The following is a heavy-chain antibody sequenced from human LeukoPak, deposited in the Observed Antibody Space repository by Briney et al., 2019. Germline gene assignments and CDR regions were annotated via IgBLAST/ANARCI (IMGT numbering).Heavy chain of an antibody. CDR3: ARMTTVTTRLTY. D-gene: IGHD4-17*01. Sequence: GESLKISCKGSGYSFTSYWIGWVRQMPGKGLEWMGIIYPSDSDTRYSPSFQGHVTISPGRSINTAYLQWSSLKASDTAIYYCARMTTVTTRLTYWGQGTLLTVSS. V-gene: IGHV5-51*01. J-gene: IGHJ4*02. CDR1: GYSFTSYW. CDR2: IYPSDSDT.